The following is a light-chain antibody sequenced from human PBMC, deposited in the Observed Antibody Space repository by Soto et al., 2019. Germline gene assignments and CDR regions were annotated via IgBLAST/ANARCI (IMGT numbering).Light chain of an antibody. CDR3: QQRNIWPPVT. CDR1: PSVTNY. Sequence: EIFLTQSPDTLSLSPGERATLTCRASPSVTNYLAWYQQKPGQAPRLVIYGAFNRATGIPARFSGSGSGTDFTLTISSLEPEDFAVYYCQQRNIWPPVTFGQGTRLEIK. CDR2: GAF. V-gene: IGKV3-11*01. J-gene: IGKJ5*01.